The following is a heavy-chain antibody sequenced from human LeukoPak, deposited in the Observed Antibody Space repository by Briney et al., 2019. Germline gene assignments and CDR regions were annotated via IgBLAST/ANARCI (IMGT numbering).Heavy chain of an antibody. CDR3: ARELSAWIQLWSPYYYYYYMDV. V-gene: IGHV4-4*07. Sequence: SETLSLTCTVSRGSISSYYWSWIRQPAGKGLEWIGRIYTSGSTNYNPSLKSRVTMSVDTSKNQFSLKLSSVTAAGTAVYYCARELSAWIQLWSPYYYYYYMDVWGKGTTVTVSS. J-gene: IGHJ6*03. D-gene: IGHD5-18*01. CDR1: RGSISSYY. CDR2: IYTSGST.